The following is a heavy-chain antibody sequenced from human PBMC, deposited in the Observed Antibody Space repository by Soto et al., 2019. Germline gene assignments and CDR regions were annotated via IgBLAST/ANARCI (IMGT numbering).Heavy chain of an antibody. Sequence: GFPRLSCAASGFTFSDYYMSWIRQAPGKGLEWVSYISSSGSTIYYADSVKGRFTISRDNAKNSLYLQMNSLRAEDTAVYYCARDLGPIFGVVIRFDYWGQGTLVTVSS. CDR3: ARDLGPIFGVVIRFDY. D-gene: IGHD3-3*01. J-gene: IGHJ4*02. CDR2: ISSSGSTI. V-gene: IGHV3-11*01. CDR1: GFTFSDYY.